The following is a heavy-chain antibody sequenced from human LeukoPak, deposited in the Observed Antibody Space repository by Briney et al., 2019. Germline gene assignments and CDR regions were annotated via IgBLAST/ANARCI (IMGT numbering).Heavy chain of an antibody. CDR2: ISSSSSYI. V-gene: IGHV3-21*01. Sequence: GGSLRLSCAASGFTFSSYSMNWVRQAPGKGLEWVSSISSSSSYIYYADSVKGRFTISRDNAKNSLYLQMNSLRAEDTAVYYCAGVESWFGEFFDYWGQGTLVTVSS. CDR3: AGVESWFGEFFDY. D-gene: IGHD3-10*01. J-gene: IGHJ4*02. CDR1: GFTFSSYS.